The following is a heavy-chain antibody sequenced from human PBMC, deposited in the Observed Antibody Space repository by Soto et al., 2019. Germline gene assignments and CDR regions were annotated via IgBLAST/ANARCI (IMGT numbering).Heavy chain of an antibody. V-gene: IGHV4-39*01. CDR2: MFYSGLT. Sequence: SETLFLTCSVSGYSVTSSDYYWAWIRQPPGKGLEWIGSMFYSGLTYYNPSLKSRVTLSVDTSKNQFSVRLNSVTAADTAVYYCAPLSVSLSGPYGIHVWGQGTTVTVSS. CDR3: APLSVSLSGPYGIHV. J-gene: IGHJ6*02. CDR1: GYSVTSSDYY. D-gene: IGHD2-15*01.